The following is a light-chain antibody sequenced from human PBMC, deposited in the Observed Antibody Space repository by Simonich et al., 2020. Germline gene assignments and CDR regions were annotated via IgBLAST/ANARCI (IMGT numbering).Light chain of an antibody. CDR1: QSISSY. V-gene: IGKV1-39*01. Sequence: DIQMTQSPSSLSASVGDRVTITCRASQSISSYLNWYQQKPGKAPKLVIYAASSLKSGVPSRFSGSGSGTDFTLTISSLQPEDFATYYCQQSYSTPWTFGQGTKVEIK. CDR2: AAS. J-gene: IGKJ1*01. CDR3: QQSYSTPWT.